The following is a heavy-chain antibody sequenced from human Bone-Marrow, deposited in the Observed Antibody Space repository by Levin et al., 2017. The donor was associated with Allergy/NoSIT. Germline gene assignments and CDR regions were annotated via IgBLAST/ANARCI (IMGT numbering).Heavy chain of an antibody. J-gene: IGHJ4*02. Sequence: GGSLRLSCAASGFTLRSFGMHWVRQAPGKGLEWVAVISYDGDIKYYADSVKGRFTISRDNSKNTLYLQMNSLRVEDTAVYYCAKGAEEWELLGSGYWGQGTRVTVSS. D-gene: IGHD1-26*01. CDR1: GFTLRSFG. V-gene: IGHV3-30*18. CDR3: AKGAEEWELLGSGY. CDR2: ISYDGDIK.